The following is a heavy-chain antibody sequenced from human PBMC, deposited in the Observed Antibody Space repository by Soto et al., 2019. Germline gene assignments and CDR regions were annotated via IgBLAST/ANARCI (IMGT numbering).Heavy chain of an antibody. D-gene: IGHD5-18*01. CDR1: GFIFSDHY. J-gene: IGHJ4*02. CDR2: TRNKANDYTT. Sequence: EVQLVESGGGLVQPGGSLRLSCVASGFIFSDHYMDWVRQAPGKGLEWVGRTRNKANDYTTEYAASVKGRSIISRDDSSISFYVQMHCLKSEDTAVYYCARFQYSYGLWYYFDYWGQGALVTVSS. V-gene: IGHV3-72*01. CDR3: ARFQYSYGLWYYFDY.